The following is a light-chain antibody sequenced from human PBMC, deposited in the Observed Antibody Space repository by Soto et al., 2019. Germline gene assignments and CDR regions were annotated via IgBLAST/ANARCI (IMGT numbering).Light chain of an antibody. CDR1: QSVSSSY. J-gene: IGKJ5*01. CDR2: GAS. Sequence: ETVMTQSPATLSVSPGERATLSCRASQSVSSSYLAWYQQKPGQAPRLLIYGASSRATGIPDRFSGSGSGTDFTLTISRLEPEDFAVYYCQQYGSSPPATFGQGTRLEIK. V-gene: IGKV3-20*01. CDR3: QQYGSSPPAT.